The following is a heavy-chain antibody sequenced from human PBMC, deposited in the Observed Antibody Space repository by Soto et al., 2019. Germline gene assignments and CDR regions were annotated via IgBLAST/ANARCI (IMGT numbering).Heavy chain of an antibody. CDR2: INPSGGST. CDR3: ARGEYYYDSSGYYLDY. Sequence: ASVKVSCKASGYTFTSYYMHWVRQAPGQGLEWMGIINPSGGSTSYAQKFQGRVTMTRDTSTSTVYMELSSLRSEDTAVYYCARGEYYYDSSGYYLDYWGQGTLVTVSS. V-gene: IGHV1-46*01. CDR1: GYTFTSYY. D-gene: IGHD3-22*01. J-gene: IGHJ4*02.